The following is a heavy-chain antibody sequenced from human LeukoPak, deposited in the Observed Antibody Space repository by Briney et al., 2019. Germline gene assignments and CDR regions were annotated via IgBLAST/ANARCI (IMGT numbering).Heavy chain of an antibody. V-gene: IGHV3-20*04. D-gene: IGHD3-3*01. CDR3: ARDRSSSDFWSGYYPAYFDY. J-gene: IGHJ4*02. CDR2: IKWDGGRT. Sequence: PGGSLRLSCAASGFTFDDHGMSWVRQAPGKGLEWVSGIKWDGGRTGYADSVKGRFTISRDNAKNSLYLQMNSLRAEDTAVYYCARDRSSSDFWSGYYPAYFDYWGQGTLVTVSS. CDR1: GFTFDDHG.